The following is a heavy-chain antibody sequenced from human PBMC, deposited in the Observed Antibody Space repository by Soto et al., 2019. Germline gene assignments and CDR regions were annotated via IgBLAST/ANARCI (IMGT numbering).Heavy chain of an antibody. CDR3: AKARAAMVIGGDY. V-gene: IGHV3-30*18. J-gene: IGHJ4*02. CDR1: GFTFSSYG. D-gene: IGHD5-18*01. CDR2: ISYDGSNK. Sequence: AGSLSLSCAASGFTFSSYGMHWIRQAPRTGLEWVAVISYDGSNKYYANSVQGRFTISRDNSKNTLYLQMNSLRAEDTAVYYCAKARAAMVIGGDYWGQGTMVTVSS.